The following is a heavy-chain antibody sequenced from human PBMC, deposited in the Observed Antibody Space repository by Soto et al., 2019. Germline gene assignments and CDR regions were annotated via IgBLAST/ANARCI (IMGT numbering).Heavy chain of an antibody. CDR1: GGTFSSYA. D-gene: IGHD5-12*01. CDR3: ARDFSVATRIEGLNYYYGMDV. CDR2: IIPIFGTA. V-gene: IGHV1-69*01. J-gene: IGHJ6*02. Sequence: QVQLVQSGAEVKKPGSSVKVSCKASGGTFSSYAISWVRQAPGQGLEWMGGIIPIFGTANYAQKFQGRVTITADESTSTAYMELSSLRSEDTAVYYCARDFSVATRIEGLNYYYGMDVWGQGTTVTVSS.